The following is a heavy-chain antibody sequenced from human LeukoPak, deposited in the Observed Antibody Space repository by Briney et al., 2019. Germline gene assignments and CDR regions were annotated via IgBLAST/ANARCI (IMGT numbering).Heavy chain of an antibody. V-gene: IGHV3-23*01. D-gene: IGHD3-3*01. CDR3: AKGPYYDFWSGYYPSNYYMDV. CDR2: ISGSGGST. Sequence: PGGSLRLSCAASGFTFSSYAMSWVRQAPEKGLEWVSAISGSGGSTYYADSVKGRFTISRDNSKNTLYLQMNSLRAEDTAVYYCAKGPYYDFWSGYYPSNYYMDVWGKGTTVTVSS. J-gene: IGHJ6*03. CDR1: GFTFSSYA.